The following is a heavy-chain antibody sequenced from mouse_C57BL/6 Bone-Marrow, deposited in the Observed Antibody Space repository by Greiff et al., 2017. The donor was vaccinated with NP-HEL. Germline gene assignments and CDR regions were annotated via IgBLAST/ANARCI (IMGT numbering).Heavy chain of an antibody. D-gene: IGHD1-3*01. V-gene: IGHV1-81*01. J-gene: IGHJ2*01. Sequence: QVQLQQSGAELARPGASVKLSCKASGYTFTSYGISWVKQRTGQGLEWIGEIYPRSGNTYYNEKFKGKATLTADKSSSTAYMELRSLTSEDSAVYFCARWGLKDDYWGQGTTLTVSS. CDR1: GYTFTSYG. CDR3: ARWGLKDDY. CDR2: IYPRSGNT.